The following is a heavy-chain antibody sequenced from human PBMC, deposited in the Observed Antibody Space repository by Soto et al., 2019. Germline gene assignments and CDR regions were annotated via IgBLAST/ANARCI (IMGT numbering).Heavy chain of an antibody. CDR2: IYYSGST. J-gene: IGHJ6*02. CDR3: ARDGGYSSLYYYYYGMDV. Sequence: SETLSLTCTVSGGSISSYYWSWIRQPPGKGLEWIGYIYYSGSTNYNPSLKSRVTISVDTSKNQFSLKLSSVTAADTAVYYCARDGGYSSLYYYYYGMDVWGQGTTVTVSS. V-gene: IGHV4-59*01. D-gene: IGHD6-13*01. CDR1: GGSISSYY.